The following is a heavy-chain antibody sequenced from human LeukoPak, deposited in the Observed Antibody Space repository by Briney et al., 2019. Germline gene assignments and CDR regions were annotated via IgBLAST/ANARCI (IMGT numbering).Heavy chain of an antibody. J-gene: IGHJ6*02. CDR1: GYTFTSYG. Sequence: RASVTVSCKASGYTFTSYGISWVRQAPGQGLEWMGWISAYNGNTNYAQKLQGRVTMTTDTSTSTAYMELRSLRSDDTAVYYCAREDDFWSGYSFRGYYYYGMDVWGQGTTVTVSS. V-gene: IGHV1-18*01. CDR3: AREDDFWSGYSFRGYYYYGMDV. CDR2: ISAYNGNT. D-gene: IGHD3-3*01.